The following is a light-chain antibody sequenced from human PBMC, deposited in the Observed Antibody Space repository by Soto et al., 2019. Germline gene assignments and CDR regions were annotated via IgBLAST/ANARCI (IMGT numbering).Light chain of an antibody. Sequence: DLQMTQSPSTLSASVGDRVTITCRASQSISSWLAWYQQKPGKAPKLLIYDASILETGVPLRFSGSGSGTEFTLTISSLQPDDFATYYCQQYNGYLLTFGGGTKVEIK. V-gene: IGKV1-5*01. CDR2: DAS. CDR3: QQYNGYLLT. J-gene: IGKJ4*01. CDR1: QSISSW.